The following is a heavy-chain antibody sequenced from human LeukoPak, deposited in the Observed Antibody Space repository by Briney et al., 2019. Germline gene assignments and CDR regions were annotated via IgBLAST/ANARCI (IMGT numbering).Heavy chain of an antibody. CDR2: INPNSGGT. Sequence: GASVEVSCKASGYTFTGYYMHWVRQAPGQGVEWMGWINPNSGGTNYAQKFQGRVTMTRDTSISTAYMELSRLRSDDTAVYYCARSSSFTIPGNNFNYGGKGTLVPASS. CDR1: GYTFTGYY. J-gene: IGHJ4*02. CDR3: ARSSSFTIPGNNFNY. D-gene: IGHD3-10*01. V-gene: IGHV1-2*02.